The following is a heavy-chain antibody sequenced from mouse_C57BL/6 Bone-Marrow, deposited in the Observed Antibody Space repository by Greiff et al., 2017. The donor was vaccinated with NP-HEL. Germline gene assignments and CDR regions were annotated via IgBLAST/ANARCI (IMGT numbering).Heavy chain of an antibody. D-gene: IGHD2-5*01. Sequence: EVQLQQSGAELVRPGASVKLSCTASGFNIKDDYMHWVKQRPEQGLEWIGWIDPENGDTDYASKFQGKATITADTSSNTAYLQLSSLTSEDTAVYYCTTRDYSNYGAYWGQGTLVTVSA. J-gene: IGHJ3*01. CDR2: IDPENGDT. CDR1: GFNIKDDY. V-gene: IGHV14-4*01. CDR3: TTRDYSNYGAY.